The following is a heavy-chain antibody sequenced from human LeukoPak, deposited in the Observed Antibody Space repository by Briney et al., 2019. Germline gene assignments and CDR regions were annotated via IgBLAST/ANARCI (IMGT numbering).Heavy chain of an antibody. Sequence: GGSLRLSCAASGFTFSSYAMSWVRQAPGKGLEWASAISGSGGSTYYADSVKGRFTISRDNSKNTLYLQMNSLRAEDTAVYYCAKDSGSYPAPGYFDYWGQGTLVTVSS. CDR3: AKDSGSYPAPGYFDY. CDR1: GFTFSSYA. V-gene: IGHV3-23*01. CDR2: ISGSGGST. D-gene: IGHD1-26*01. J-gene: IGHJ4*02.